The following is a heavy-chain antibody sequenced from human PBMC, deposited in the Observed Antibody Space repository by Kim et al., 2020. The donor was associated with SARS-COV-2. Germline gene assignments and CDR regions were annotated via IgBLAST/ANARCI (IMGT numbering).Heavy chain of an antibody. CDR3: ARDEEAAAGYYFDY. CDR2: IKQDGSEK. Sequence: GGSLRLSCAASGFTFSSYWMSWVRQAPGKGLEWVANIKQDGSEKYYVDSVKGRFTISRDNAKNSLYLQMNSLRAEDTAVYYCARDEEAAAGYYFDYWGQGTLVTVSS. V-gene: IGHV3-7*01. D-gene: IGHD6-13*01. CDR1: GFTFSSYW. J-gene: IGHJ4*02.